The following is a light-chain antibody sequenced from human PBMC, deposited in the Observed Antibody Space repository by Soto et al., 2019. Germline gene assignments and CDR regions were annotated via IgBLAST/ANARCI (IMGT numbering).Light chain of an antibody. J-gene: IGKJ1*01. V-gene: IGKV3-20*01. CDR3: QQYGSSPGT. CDR2: GAS. CDR1: QSVTSNY. Sequence: EIVLSQSPGTLSSSPGERATLSCRASQSVTSNYLAWYQQKRGQAPRLLIWGASIRATGLPDRFSGGGSGTDFTLTISRLEAEDFAVYSCQQYGSSPGTFGQGTKVDIK.